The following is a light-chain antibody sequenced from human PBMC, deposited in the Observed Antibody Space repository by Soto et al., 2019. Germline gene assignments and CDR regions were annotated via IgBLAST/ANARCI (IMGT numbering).Light chain of an antibody. Sequence: QSVLTQPASVSGSPGQPITISCTGTSSDVGGYNSVSWYQQHPGKAPKLMIYEVSNRPSGVSNRFSGSKSGNTASLTISGLQAEDEADYYCSSYTSSSILVFGGGTQLTVL. CDR2: EVS. J-gene: IGLJ7*01. V-gene: IGLV2-14*01. CDR1: SSDVGGYNS. CDR3: SSYTSSSILV.